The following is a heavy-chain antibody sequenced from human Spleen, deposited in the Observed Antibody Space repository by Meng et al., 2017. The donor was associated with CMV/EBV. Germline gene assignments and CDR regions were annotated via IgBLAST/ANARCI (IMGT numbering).Heavy chain of an antibody. Sequence: CAASGFTFSGFAMHWVRQASGKGLEWIGRVRSKANNYATAYAASVKGRFTISRDDSENTAYLQMSRLRVEDTGVYYCARDLVRNVDLGWGQGTLVTVSS. CDR3: ARDLVRNVDLG. V-gene: IGHV3-73*01. D-gene: IGHD2-8*02. CDR2: VRSKANNYAT. J-gene: IGHJ4*02. CDR1: GFTFSGFA.